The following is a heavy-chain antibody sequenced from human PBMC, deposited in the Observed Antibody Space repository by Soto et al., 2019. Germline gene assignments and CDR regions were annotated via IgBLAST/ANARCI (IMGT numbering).Heavy chain of an antibody. D-gene: IGHD6-19*01. J-gene: IGHJ4*02. Sequence: PGGSLRLSCAASGFTFRSYWMHCVRQAPGKGLVWVSRINSDGSSTSYADSVKGRFTISRDSSKNTVSLEMTSLRAEDTAVYYCAKGGRQWLVTSDFNYWGQGALVTVSS. CDR3: AKGGRQWLVTSDFNY. V-gene: IGHV3-74*01. CDR1: GFTFRSYW. CDR2: INSDGSST.